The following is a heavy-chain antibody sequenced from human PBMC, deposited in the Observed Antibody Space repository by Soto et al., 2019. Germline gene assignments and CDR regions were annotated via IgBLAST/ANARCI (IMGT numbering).Heavy chain of an antibody. CDR2: ISAYNGNT. Sequence: ASVKVSCKASGYTFTSYGISWVRQAPGQGLEWMGWISAYNGNTNYAQKLQGRVTMTTDTSTSTAYMELRSLRSDDTAVYYCARDRIGTTLADGMDVWGQGTTVTVS. D-gene: IGHD1-1*01. CDR1: GYTFTSYG. CDR3: ARDRIGTTLADGMDV. V-gene: IGHV1-18*01. J-gene: IGHJ6*02.